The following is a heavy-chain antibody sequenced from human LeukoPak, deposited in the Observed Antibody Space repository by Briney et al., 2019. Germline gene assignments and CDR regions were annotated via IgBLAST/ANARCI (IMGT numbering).Heavy chain of an antibody. J-gene: IGHJ4*02. CDR1: GGSISSNNYY. CDR2: IYHSGST. Sequence: SETLSPTCTVSGGSISSNNYYWGWIRQPPGKGLEWIGSIYHSGSTYYNPSLKSRVTISVDTSKNQFSLKLSSVTAADTAVYYCARDRYRSIQIVGEIDYWGQGTLVTVSS. CDR3: ARDRYRSIQIVGEIDY. D-gene: IGHD3-22*01. V-gene: IGHV4-39*07.